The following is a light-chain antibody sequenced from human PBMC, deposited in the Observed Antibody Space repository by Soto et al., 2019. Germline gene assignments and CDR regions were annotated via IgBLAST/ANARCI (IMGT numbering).Light chain of an antibody. CDR1: SSNIGSNT. Sequence: QSVLTRPPSASGTPGQRVTISCSGSSSNIGSNTVNWYQQLPGTAPKLLIYSNNQRPSGVPDRFSGSKSGTSASLAISGLQSEDEAHYYCAAWDDSLNGYVFGTGTKVTVL. CDR2: SNN. CDR3: AAWDDSLNGYV. J-gene: IGLJ1*01. V-gene: IGLV1-44*01.